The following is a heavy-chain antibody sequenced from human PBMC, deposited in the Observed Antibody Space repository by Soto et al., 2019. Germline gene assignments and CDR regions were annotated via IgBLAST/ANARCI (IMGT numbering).Heavy chain of an antibody. CDR3: VRGHCTSMNCYGLGNPTSGTENIYGVDV. CDR1: GFTFSNYE. V-gene: IGHV3-13*04. J-gene: IGHJ6*02. CDR2: IGLAGVK. Sequence: ELQLVESGGGLVQPGGSLRLSCAASGFTFSNYEMHWVRQAPGKGLEWVSGIGLAGVKYYQGSLMGRFTISRDNVENSLYLDMNSLRAGDTAVYYCVRGHCTSMNCYGLGNPTSGTENIYGVDVWGQGTSVTVSS. D-gene: IGHD1-1*01.